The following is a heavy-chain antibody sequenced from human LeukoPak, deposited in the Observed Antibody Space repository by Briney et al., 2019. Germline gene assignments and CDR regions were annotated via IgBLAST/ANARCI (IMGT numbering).Heavy chain of an antibody. CDR2: ISYDGSNK. D-gene: IGHD3-16*01. Sequence: GGSLRLSCAASGFTFSSYAMHWVRQAPGKGLEWVAVISYDGSNKYYADSVKGRFTISRDNSKNTLYLQMNSLRAEDTAVYYCARGMVSLYTDDAFDIWGQGTMVTVSS. V-gene: IGHV3-30-3*01. J-gene: IGHJ3*02. CDR1: GFTFSSYA. CDR3: ARGMVSLYTDDAFDI.